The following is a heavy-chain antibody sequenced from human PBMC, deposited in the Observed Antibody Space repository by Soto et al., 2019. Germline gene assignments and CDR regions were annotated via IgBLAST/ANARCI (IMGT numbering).Heavy chain of an antibody. CDR1: GFTFSSYG. CDR3: ARDPAAMVSRTGYDYYYYGMDV. V-gene: IGHV3-33*01. CDR2: IWYDGSNK. Sequence: GGSLRLSCAASGFTFSSYGMHWVRQAPGKGLEWVAVIWYDGSNKYYADSVKGRFTISRDNSKNTLYLQMNSLRAEDTAVYYCARDPAAMVSRTGYDYYYYGMDVWGQGTTVTVSS. D-gene: IGHD5-18*01. J-gene: IGHJ6*02.